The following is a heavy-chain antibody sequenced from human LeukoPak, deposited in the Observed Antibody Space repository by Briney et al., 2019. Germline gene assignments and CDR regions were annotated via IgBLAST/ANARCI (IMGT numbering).Heavy chain of an antibody. D-gene: IGHD6-13*01. J-gene: IGHJ4*02. Sequence: PSETLSLTCTASGGSISSYYWSWIRQPPGKGLEWIGYIYYSGSTNYNPSLKSRVTISVDTSKNRFSLKLSSVTAADTAVYYCGRETIAATGTSVFFDYWGQGTLVTVSS. CDR1: GGSISSYY. CDR2: IYYSGST. CDR3: GRETIAATGTSVFFDY. V-gene: IGHV4-59*01.